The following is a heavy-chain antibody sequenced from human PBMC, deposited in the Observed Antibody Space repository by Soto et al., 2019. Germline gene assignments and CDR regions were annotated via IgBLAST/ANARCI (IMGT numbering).Heavy chain of an antibody. CDR1: GFTFSSYG. CDR2: ISYDGSNK. J-gene: IGHJ6*02. Sequence: QVQLVESGGGVVQPGRSLRLSCAASGFTFSSYGMHWVRQAPGKGLEWVAVISYDGSNKYYADSVKGRFTISRDNSKNTLYLQMNSLRAEDTAVYYCAKQQQLDGMDVWGQGTMVTVSS. D-gene: IGHD6-13*01. CDR3: AKQQQLDGMDV. V-gene: IGHV3-30*18.